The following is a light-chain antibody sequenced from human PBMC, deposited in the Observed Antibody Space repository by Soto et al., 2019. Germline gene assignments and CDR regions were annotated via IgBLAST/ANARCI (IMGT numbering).Light chain of an antibody. CDR1: QSVSDN. CDR2: DAS. CDR3: QQYNNWPIT. Sequence: EIVMTQSPATLSVSPGERATLSCRASQSVSDNLAWYQQKPGQAPRLFIYDASARATGIPARFSGSGSGTEFTLTISSLQSEDFAVYYCQQYNNWPITFGQGTRLEIK. V-gene: IGKV3-15*01. J-gene: IGKJ5*01.